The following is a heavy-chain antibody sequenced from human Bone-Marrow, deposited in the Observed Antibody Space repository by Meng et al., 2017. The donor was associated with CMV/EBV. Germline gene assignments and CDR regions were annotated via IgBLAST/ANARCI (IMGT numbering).Heavy chain of an antibody. CDR2: ISSSGSTI. V-gene: IGHV3-48*04. CDR3: ARDEDYYYGMDV. J-gene: IGHJ6*02. CDR1: GFTFMPYN. Sequence: GGSLRLSCAASGFTFMPYNMNWVRQAPGKGLEWVSYISSSGSTIYYADSVKGRFTISRDNAKNSLYLQMNSLRAEDTAVYYCARDEDYYYGMDVWGQGTTVTVSS.